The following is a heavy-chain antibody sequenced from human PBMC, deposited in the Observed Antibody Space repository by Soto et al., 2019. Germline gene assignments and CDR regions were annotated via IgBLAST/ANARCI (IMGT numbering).Heavy chain of an antibody. Sequence: GGSLRLSCAASGFTFSSYGMHWVRQAPGKGLEWVAVVWSDGNKKYYADSVKGRFTISRDNSKNAVYLQMNSLRADDTAVYYCARQEYATIWYAVDVSGLGTRVTVSS. V-gene: IGHV3-33*01. CDR2: VWSDGNKK. CDR3: ARQEYATIWYAVDV. J-gene: IGHJ4*02. D-gene: IGHD6-13*01. CDR1: GFTFSSYG.